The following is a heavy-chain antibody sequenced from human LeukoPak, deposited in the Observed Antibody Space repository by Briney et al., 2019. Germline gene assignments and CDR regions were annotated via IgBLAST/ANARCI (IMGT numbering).Heavy chain of an antibody. CDR2: ISSAGTT. CDR1: GFTVSSSY. CDR3: ARDLEAANTYYFDY. V-gene: IGHV3-66*01. J-gene: IGHJ4*02. Sequence: PGGSLRLSCAASGFTVSSSYMSWVRQAPGKGLKWVSIISSAGTTYYADSVKGRFTISRDNSKNTVYLQVNSLRDEDTAVYYCARDLEAANTYYFDYWGQGTMVTVSS. D-gene: IGHD6-13*01.